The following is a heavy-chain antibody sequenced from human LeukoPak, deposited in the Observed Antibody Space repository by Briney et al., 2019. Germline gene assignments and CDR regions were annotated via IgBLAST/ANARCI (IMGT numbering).Heavy chain of an antibody. V-gene: IGHV4-38-2*02. Sequence: PSETLSLTCSVSGYSISDGSYWGWIRHPPGKGLEWIGSIFHSGTTYYDPSLKSRVTISVDTSENQFSLRLDSVTAADTAVYYCARHDTGGTDAFDIWGQGTLVIVSS. CDR2: IFHSGTT. CDR1: GYSISDGSY. J-gene: IGHJ3*02. D-gene: IGHD4-23*01. CDR3: ARHDTGGTDAFDI.